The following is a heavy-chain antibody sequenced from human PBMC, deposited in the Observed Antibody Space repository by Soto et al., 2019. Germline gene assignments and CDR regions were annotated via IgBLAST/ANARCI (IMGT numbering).Heavy chain of an antibody. D-gene: IGHD6-19*01. Sequence: SGFTFSNYAMTWVRQAPGKGLEWVSGISGSGGTTYYADSVKGRFTISRDNSKDTLHLQMNSLRAEDTAVYYCAKTPRQWLVYFDYWGQGALVTVSS. CDR3: AKTPRQWLVYFDY. V-gene: IGHV3-23*01. J-gene: IGHJ4*02. CDR1: GFTFSNYA. CDR2: ISGSGGTT.